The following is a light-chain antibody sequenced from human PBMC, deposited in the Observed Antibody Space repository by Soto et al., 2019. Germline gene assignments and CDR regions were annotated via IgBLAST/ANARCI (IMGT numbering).Light chain of an antibody. J-gene: IGKJ1*01. CDR2: FAS. CDR3: MQGLQIHKT. Sequence: DIVMTQSPLSLPVTPGEPASISCRSSQSLLHTDGYNYLDWYLQKPGQPPQLLMYFASTRASGVPDGFSGSGSGTDFTLKISRVEAEDVGIYYCMQGLQIHKTFGQGTKVDIK. CDR1: QSLLHTDGYNY. V-gene: IGKV2-28*01.